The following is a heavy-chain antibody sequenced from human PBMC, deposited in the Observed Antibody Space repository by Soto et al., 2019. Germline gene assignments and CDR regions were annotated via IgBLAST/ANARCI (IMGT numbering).Heavy chain of an antibody. Sequence: GGSLRLSCAASGFTFDDYTMHWVRQAPGKGLEWVSGISWNSGSIGYADSVKGRFTISRDNSKNTLYLQMNSLRAEDTAVYYCAKVAQTFSSGWFYYFDYWGQGTLVTVSS. J-gene: IGHJ4*02. D-gene: IGHD6-19*01. V-gene: IGHV3-9*01. CDR3: AKVAQTFSSGWFYYFDY. CDR1: GFTFDDYT. CDR2: ISWNSGSI.